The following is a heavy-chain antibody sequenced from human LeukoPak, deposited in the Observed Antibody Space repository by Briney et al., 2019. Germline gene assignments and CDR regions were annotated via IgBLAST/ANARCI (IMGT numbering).Heavy chain of an antibody. CDR2: MYTSGNT. V-gene: IGHV4-4*07. Sequence: SETLSLTCTVSGDSISSYYWSWIRQPAGKGLEWIGRMYTSGNTNYNPSLKSRVTMSVDTSKNQFSLRLRSVTAADTAVYYCARGPGLGAFDIWGQGTIVTVSS. CDR1: GDSISSYY. CDR3: ARGPGLGAFDI. D-gene: IGHD7-27*01. J-gene: IGHJ3*02.